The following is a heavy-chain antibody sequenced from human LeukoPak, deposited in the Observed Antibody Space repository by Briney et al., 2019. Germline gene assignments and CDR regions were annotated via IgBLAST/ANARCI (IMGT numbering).Heavy chain of an antibody. CDR2: VGTNDDT. D-gene: IGHD6-6*01. J-gene: IGHJ6*02. Sequence: GGSLRLSCFASGFSVTSFDMYWVRQAAGRGLEWVSAVGTNDDTYYLGSVKGRFIISRENAKNSFSLQMNNLRVEDTAVYYCTREWRGIASHYHGMDVWGQGTTVTVSS. CDR1: GFSVTSFD. V-gene: IGHV3-13*01. CDR3: TREWRGIASHYHGMDV.